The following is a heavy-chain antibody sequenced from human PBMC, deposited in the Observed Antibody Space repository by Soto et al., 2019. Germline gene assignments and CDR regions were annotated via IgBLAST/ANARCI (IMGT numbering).Heavy chain of an antibody. D-gene: IGHD4-17*01. V-gene: IGHV4-39*01. CDR3: ARNYGGNSDP. Sequence: LSLTCTVSGGSISSSSYYWGWIRQPPGKGLEWIGSIYYSGSTYYNPSLKSRVTISVDTSKNQFSLKLSSVTAADTAVYYCARNYGGNSDPWGQGTLVTVSS. CDR1: GGSISSSSYY. J-gene: IGHJ5*02. CDR2: IYYSGST.